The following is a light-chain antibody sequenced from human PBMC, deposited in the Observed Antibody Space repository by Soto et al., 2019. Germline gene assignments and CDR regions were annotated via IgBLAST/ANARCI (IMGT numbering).Light chain of an antibody. J-gene: IGLJ1*01. V-gene: IGLV2-14*01. CDR2: DVS. Sequence: QSVLTQPASVSGSPGQSITISCTGTSSDVGGYNDVSWYQQHPGKAHKRMIYDVSNRPTGVSNRFSGSKSGNTASLTISGLQAEDAADYYCSSYTSSVYVFGTGTKLTVL. CDR1: SSDVGGYND. CDR3: SSYTSSVYV.